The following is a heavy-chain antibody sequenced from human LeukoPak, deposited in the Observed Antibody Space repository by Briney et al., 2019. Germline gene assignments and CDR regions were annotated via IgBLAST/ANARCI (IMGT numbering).Heavy chain of an antibody. CDR1: GGSFSGYY. J-gene: IGHJ4*02. Sequence: SETLSLTCAVYGGSFSGYYWSWIRQPAGKGLEWIGRIYTSGSTNYNPSLKSRVTISVDTSKNQFSLKLSSVTAADTAVYYCARGREDYYDSSGFDYWGQGTLVTVSS. D-gene: IGHD3-22*01. V-gene: IGHV4-59*10. CDR3: ARGREDYYDSSGFDY. CDR2: IYTSGST.